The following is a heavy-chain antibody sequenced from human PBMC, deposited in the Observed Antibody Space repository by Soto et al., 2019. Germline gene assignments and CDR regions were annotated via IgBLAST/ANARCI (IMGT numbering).Heavy chain of an antibody. CDR2: ISAYNGNT. V-gene: IGHV1-18*01. J-gene: IGHJ4*02. D-gene: IGHD6-13*01. Sequence: ASVKVSCKASGYTFTSYGISWVRQAPGQGLEWMGWISAYNGNTNYAQKLQGRVAMTTDTSTSTAYMELRSPRSDGTAVYYCARCIAAAVDFDYWGQGTLVTVSS. CDR1: GYTFTSYG. CDR3: ARCIAAAVDFDY.